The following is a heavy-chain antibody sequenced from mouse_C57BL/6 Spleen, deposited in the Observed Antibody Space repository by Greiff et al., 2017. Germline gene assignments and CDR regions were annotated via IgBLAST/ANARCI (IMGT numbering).Heavy chain of an antibody. CDR2: IYPGDGDT. Sequence: VQLQQSGPELVKPGASVKISCKASGYAFSSSWMNWVKQRPGKGLEWIGRIYPGDGDTNYNGKFKGKATLTADKASSTAYMQLSSLTSEDSAVYVCARSPGEDAMDYWGQGTSVTVSS. J-gene: IGHJ4*01. V-gene: IGHV1-82*01. CDR1: GYAFSSSW. CDR3: ARSPGEDAMDY.